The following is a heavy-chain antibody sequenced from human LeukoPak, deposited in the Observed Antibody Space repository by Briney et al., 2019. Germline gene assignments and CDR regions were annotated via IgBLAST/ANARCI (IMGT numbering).Heavy chain of an antibody. CDR3: ARKRDTAMDY. CDR2: IYTSGST. J-gene: IGHJ4*02. Sequence: SETLSLTCTVSGGSISSGSYYWSWIRQPAGKGLEWIGRIYTSGSTNYNPSLKSRVTISVDTSKNQFSLKLSSVTAADTAVYYCARKRDTAMDYWGQGTLVTVSS. CDR1: GGSISSGSYY. D-gene: IGHD5-18*01. V-gene: IGHV4-61*02.